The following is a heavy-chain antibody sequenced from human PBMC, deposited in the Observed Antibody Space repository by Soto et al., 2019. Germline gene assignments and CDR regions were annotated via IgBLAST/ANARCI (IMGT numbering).Heavy chain of an antibody. J-gene: IGHJ4*02. Sequence: GASVKVSCKASGYTFTSYAMHWVRQAPGQRLEWMGWINAGNGNTKYSQKFQGRVTITRDTSASTAYMELRSLRSDDTAVYYCARVRAIVVIFRVLGFDYWGQGTLVTVSS. CDR3: ARVRAIVVIFRVLGFDY. CDR2: INAGNGNT. CDR1: GYTFTSYA. D-gene: IGHD3-22*01. V-gene: IGHV1-3*01.